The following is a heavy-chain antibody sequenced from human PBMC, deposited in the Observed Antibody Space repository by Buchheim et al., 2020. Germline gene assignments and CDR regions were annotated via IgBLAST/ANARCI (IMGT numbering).Heavy chain of an antibody. J-gene: IGHJ6*02. V-gene: IGHV4-39*07. CDR2: IRYSGTT. CDR3: ARENRDGYRNGVDV. D-gene: IGHD5-24*01. Sequence: QLQLQESGPGLVKPSETLSLTCTVSGGSISNSAYFWGWIRQPPGKGPEWIATIRYSGTTYFNPSLQNRVTISVDTSKNQFSLTLRSVTAADTALYYCARENRDGYRNGVDVWSQGTT. CDR1: GGSISNSAYF.